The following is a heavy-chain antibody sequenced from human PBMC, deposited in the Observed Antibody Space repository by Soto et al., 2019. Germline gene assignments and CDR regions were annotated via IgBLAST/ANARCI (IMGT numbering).Heavy chain of an antibody. J-gene: IGHJ6*02. V-gene: IGHV3-30*18. D-gene: IGHD2-21*02. CDR1: GFAFSSYG. CDR3: AKVAQGDPLISDYGVDV. CDR2: ISYDGSNK. Sequence: QVQLVESGGGVVQPGRSLRLSCAASGFAFSSYGMFWVRQAPGKGLEWVALISYDGSNKYYADSVKGRFTVSRDNSKNTLYLQMNSLRVEDTAVYYYAKVAQGDPLISDYGVDVWGQGTTVTVSS.